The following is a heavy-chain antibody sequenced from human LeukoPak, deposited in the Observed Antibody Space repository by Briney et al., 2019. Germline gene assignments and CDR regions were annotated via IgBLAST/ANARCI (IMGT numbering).Heavy chain of an antibody. D-gene: IGHD4-23*01. Sequence: GGCLRLSCAASGFTFSSYAMSWVRQAPGKGLEWVSCIRGSGTRTYYADSVKGRFTISRDNTKITLYLQMNSLRAEDTALYSCAKDYGGNSDAFDIWGQGTVVTVSS. V-gene: IGHV3-23*01. CDR1: GFTFSSYA. J-gene: IGHJ3*02. CDR3: AKDYGGNSDAFDI. CDR2: IRGSGTRT.